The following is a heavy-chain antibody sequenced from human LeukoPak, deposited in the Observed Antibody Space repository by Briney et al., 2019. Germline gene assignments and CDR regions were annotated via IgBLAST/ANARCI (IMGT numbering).Heavy chain of an antibody. D-gene: IGHD5-18*01. Sequence: GGSLRLSCAASGFTFSSYAMSWVRQAPGKGLEWVSSISSSSSYIYYADSVKGRFTISRDNAKNSLYLQMNSLRAEDTAVYYCARVSVDTAMVTPSGFDYWGQGTLVTVSS. CDR2: ISSSSSYI. V-gene: IGHV3-21*01. J-gene: IGHJ4*02. CDR1: GFTFSSYA. CDR3: ARVSVDTAMVTPSGFDY.